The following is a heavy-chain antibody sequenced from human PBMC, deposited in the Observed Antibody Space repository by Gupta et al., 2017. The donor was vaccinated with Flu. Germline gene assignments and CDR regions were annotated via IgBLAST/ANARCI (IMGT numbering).Heavy chain of an antibody. D-gene: IGHD2-8*01. V-gene: IGHV3-33*01. Sequence: SSCGMHWVRQAPGKGREWVAVLWFNGRNNDESDSVRGRFLFYRDDAKNKLYLPMTRMRVDETAVYYWARERGQFNGFDMWGQVTMVTVS. CDR2: LWFNGRNN. CDR3: ARERGQFNGFDM. J-gene: IGHJ3*02. CDR1: SSCG.